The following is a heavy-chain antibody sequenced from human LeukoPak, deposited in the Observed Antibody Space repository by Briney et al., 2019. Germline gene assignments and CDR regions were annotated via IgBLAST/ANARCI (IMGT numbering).Heavy chain of an antibody. V-gene: IGHV4-59*08. CDR2: IYYSGST. Sequence: PSETLSLTCTVSGGSISGYYWSWIRQPPGKGLEWTGYIYYSGSTNYNPSLKSRVTISVDTSKNQFSLKLSSVTAADTAVYYCARQAIAVAGTRDLLAFDIWGQGTMVTVS. CDR3: ARQAIAVAGTRDLLAFDI. CDR1: GGSISGYY. J-gene: IGHJ3*02. D-gene: IGHD6-19*01.